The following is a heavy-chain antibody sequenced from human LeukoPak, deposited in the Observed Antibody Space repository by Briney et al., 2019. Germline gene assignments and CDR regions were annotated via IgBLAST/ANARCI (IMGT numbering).Heavy chain of an antibody. CDR2: IYSGGSS. CDR3: ASSKRDYDILTGRYYYYGMDV. Sequence: GGSLRLSCAASGFTVSSNYMSWVRQAPGKGLEWVLVIYSGGSSYYADSVKGRFTISRDNSKNTLYLQMNSLRAEDTAVYYCASSKRDYDILTGRYYYYGMDVWGQGTSVTVSS. D-gene: IGHD3-9*01. V-gene: IGHV3-53*01. J-gene: IGHJ6*02. CDR1: GFTVSSNY.